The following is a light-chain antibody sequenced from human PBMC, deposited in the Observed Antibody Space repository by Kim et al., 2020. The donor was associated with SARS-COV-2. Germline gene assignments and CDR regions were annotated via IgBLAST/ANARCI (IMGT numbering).Light chain of an antibody. J-gene: IGLJ2*01. Sequence: VALGQTATIPCGGNNIENKNVHWYHQRPGQAPVLVMYRDKKRPSGIPERLSGSNSGNTATLTISRVEAGDEGDYYCQVWDSRTVVFGGGTKVTVL. CDR3: QVWDSRTVV. V-gene: IGLV3-9*01. CDR1: NIENKN. CDR2: RDK.